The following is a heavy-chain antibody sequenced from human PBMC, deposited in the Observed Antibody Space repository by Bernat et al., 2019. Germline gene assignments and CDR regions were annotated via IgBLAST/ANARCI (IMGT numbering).Heavy chain of an antibody. V-gene: IGHV3-33*05. CDR2: ILYDGSNQ. Sequence: QVHLVESGGGVVQPGRSLRLSCAASGFTFGSYGMHWVRQAPGKGLEWVTFILYDGSNQDYADSVKGRFTISRDNAKNTLYLQMNSLRAEDTAVYYCARYSQAARPGWFDPWGQGTLVAVSS. CDR3: ARYSQAARPGWFDP. J-gene: IGHJ5*02. CDR1: GFTFGSYG. D-gene: IGHD6-6*01.